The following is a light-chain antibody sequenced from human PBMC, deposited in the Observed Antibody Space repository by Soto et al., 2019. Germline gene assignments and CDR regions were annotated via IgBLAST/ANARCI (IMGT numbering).Light chain of an antibody. V-gene: IGKV1-5*03. CDR1: QTISSW. J-gene: IGKJ1*01. CDR2: KAS. Sequence: IPSTQSPSTLSGSVGAIVTITCRASQTISSWLAWYQQKPGKAPKLLIYKASSLQSGVPPRFSGSGSGTEFTLTLDSLQHDDFATYYCQQYRAFGQGTKVDIK. CDR3: QQYRA.